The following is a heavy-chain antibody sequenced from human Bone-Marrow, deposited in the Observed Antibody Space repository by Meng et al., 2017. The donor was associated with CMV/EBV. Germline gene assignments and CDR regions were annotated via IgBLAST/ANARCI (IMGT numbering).Heavy chain of an antibody. V-gene: IGHV3-23*01. CDR1: GLTFSSHT. Sequence: GGSLRLSCEASGLTFSSHTMYWVRQAPGKGLEWVSAISGSGGSTYYADSVKGRFTISRDNSKNTLYLQMNSLRAEETAVYYCAKGYGDCSSTSCYPGWFDYWGQGTLVTVPS. D-gene: IGHD2-2*01. CDR2: ISGSGGST. CDR3: AKGYGDCSSTSCYPGWFDY. J-gene: IGHJ4*02.